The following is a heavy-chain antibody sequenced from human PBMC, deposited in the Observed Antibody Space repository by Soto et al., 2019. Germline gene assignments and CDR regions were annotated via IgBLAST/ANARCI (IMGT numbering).Heavy chain of an antibody. V-gene: IGHV3-23*01. D-gene: IGHD6-13*01. CDR3: AKDPGLAAAGQIDY. CDR2: ISGSGGST. J-gene: IGHJ4*02. CDR1: GFTFSSYA. Sequence: EVQLLESGGGLVQPGGSLRLSRAASGFTFSSYAMSWVRQAPGKGLEWVSAISGSGGSTYYADSVKGRFTISRDNSKNKLYLKMNSLGAEDMAVYYCAKDPGLAAAGQIDYWGQGTLVTVSS.